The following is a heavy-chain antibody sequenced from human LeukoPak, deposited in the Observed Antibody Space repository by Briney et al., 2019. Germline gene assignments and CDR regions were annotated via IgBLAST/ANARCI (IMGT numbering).Heavy chain of an antibody. CDR3: AREGPRGNSQFDY. CDR1: GFTFSSCG. D-gene: IGHD2/OR15-2a*01. Sequence: GGSLRLSCAASGFTFSSCGMHWVRQAPGKGLEWVALIWYDGSNKYYTDSVKGRLTISRDNSKNTLYLQMNSLRAEDTAIYYCAREGPRGNSQFDYWGQGTLVTVSS. V-gene: IGHV3-33*01. CDR2: IWYDGSNK. J-gene: IGHJ4*02.